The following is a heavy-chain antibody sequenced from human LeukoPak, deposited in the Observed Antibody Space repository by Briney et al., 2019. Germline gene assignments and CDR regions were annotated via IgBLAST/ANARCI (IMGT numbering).Heavy chain of an antibody. CDR1: GASISSRSYY. Sequence: SETLSLTCTVSGASISSRSYYWGWIRQSPGKGLEWIGNMYYSGSTHYSPSLNSRVTISRQTSKNQDSLKLSSVTAADSAVYYCARLEESGGYRFDYWGQGALVTVFS. V-gene: IGHV4-39*01. D-gene: IGHD2-15*01. CDR3: ARLEESGGYRFDY. CDR2: MYYSGST. J-gene: IGHJ4*02.